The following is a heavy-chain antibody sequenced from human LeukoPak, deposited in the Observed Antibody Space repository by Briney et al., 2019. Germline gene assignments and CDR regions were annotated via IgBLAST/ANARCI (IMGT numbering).Heavy chain of an antibody. D-gene: IGHD3-10*01. CDR2: ISSSGSTK. J-gene: IGHJ4*02. V-gene: IGHV3-11*01. CDR1: GFTFSDYY. Sequence: PGGSLRLSCAASGFTFSDYYMSWIRQAPGEGLEWVSYISSSGSTKYYADSVKGRFTISRDNAKHSYLQMNSLRAEDTAVYYCARDGHAYGRGSPHYWGQGTLVTVSS. CDR3: ARDGHAYGRGSPHY.